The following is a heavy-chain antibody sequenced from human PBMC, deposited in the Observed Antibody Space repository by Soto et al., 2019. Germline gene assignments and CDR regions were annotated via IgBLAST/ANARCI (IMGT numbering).Heavy chain of an antibody. V-gene: IGHV3-64D*06. CDR2: ISSNGDST. D-gene: IGHD4-17*01. Sequence: GGSLRLSCSASGFTFSMFSMHWVRQAPGKGLEYVSGISSNGDSTYYADSVKGRFTISRDNSKNTLYLQMSSLRAVDTAVYYCVHPRSTVQIPPTWGQGTLVTVYS. CDR3: VHPRSTVQIPPT. J-gene: IGHJ5*02. CDR1: GFTFSMFS.